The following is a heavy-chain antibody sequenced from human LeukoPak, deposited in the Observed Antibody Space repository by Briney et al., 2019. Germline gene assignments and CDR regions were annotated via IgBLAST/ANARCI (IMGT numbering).Heavy chain of an antibody. V-gene: IGHV1-18*01. J-gene: IGHJ6*02. Sequence: ASAKVSCKASGYTFTSYGISWVRQAPGQGLEWMGWISAYNGNTNYAQKLQGRVTMTTDTSTSTAYMELRSLRSDDTAVYYCARVGSSSWYYYGMDVWGQGTTVTVSS. D-gene: IGHD6-13*01. CDR1: GYTFTSYG. CDR2: ISAYNGNT. CDR3: ARVGSSSWYYYGMDV.